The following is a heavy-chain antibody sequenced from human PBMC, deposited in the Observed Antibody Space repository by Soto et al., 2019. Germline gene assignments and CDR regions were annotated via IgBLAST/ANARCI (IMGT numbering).Heavy chain of an antibody. D-gene: IGHD2-15*01. CDR2: IFPDGST. CDR1: GFTVNTNY. V-gene: IGHV3-66*01. CDR3: ARRALPHAFVDY. Sequence: EVQLMESGGGLVLPGGSLRLSCTVSGFTVNTNYMNWVRQAPGKGLEWLSVIFPDGSTYYTDSVRDRFTISRDNSKNTVYLQMNSLRPEDTAVYFCARRALPHAFVDYWGQGTLVTVSS. J-gene: IGHJ4*02.